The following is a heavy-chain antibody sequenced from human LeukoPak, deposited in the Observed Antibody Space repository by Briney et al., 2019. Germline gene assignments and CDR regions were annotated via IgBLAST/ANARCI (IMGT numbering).Heavy chain of an antibody. J-gene: IGHJ6*03. D-gene: IGHD3-3*01. V-gene: IGHV1-8*01. CDR2: MNPNSGNT. CDR1: GYTFTSYD. Sequence: ASVKVSCKASGYTFTSYDINWVRQATGQGLEWMGWMNPNSGNTGYAQKFQGRVTITRNTSISTAYMELSSLRSEDTAVYYCARTTERDHDFWSGYYNYYYYMDVWGKGTTVTVSS. CDR3: ARTTERDHDFWSGYYNYYYYMDV.